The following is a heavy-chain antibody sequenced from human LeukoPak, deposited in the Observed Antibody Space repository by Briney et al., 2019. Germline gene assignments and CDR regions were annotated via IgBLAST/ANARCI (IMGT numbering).Heavy chain of an antibody. CDR1: GFTFINYG. Sequence: GGSPRLSCAASGFTFINYGMSWVRQAPGKGLEWVSAVSGSGATYYADSVKGRFTISRDNSKNMVYLQMNSLGAEDTAIYFCTKGGQDCSPTTCYYDWGQGTLVTVSS. J-gene: IGHJ4*02. D-gene: IGHD2-2*01. CDR3: TKGGQDCSPTTCYYD. V-gene: IGHV3-23*01. CDR2: VSGSGAT.